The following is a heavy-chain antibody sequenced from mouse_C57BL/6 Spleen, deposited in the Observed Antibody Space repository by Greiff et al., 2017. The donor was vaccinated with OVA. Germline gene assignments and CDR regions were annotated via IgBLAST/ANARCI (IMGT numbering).Heavy chain of an antibody. Sequence: QVQLQQSGAELVRPGASVTLSCKASGYTFTDYEMHWVKQTPVHGLEWIGAIDPETGGTAYNQKFKGKAILTADKSSSTAYMELRSLTSEDSAVYYCTGGWLHYFDYWGQGTTLTVSS. V-gene: IGHV1-15*01. J-gene: IGHJ2*01. CDR3: TGGWLHYFDY. CDR1: GYTFTDYE. CDR2: IDPETGGT. D-gene: IGHD2-3*01.